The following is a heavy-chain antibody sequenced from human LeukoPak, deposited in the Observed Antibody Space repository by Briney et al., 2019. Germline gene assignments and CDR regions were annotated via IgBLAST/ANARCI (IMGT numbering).Heavy chain of an antibody. CDR1: GGSISSSSYY. CDR3: ARQSLNFWGSSCWFGP. J-gene: IGHJ5*02. Sequence: ETLSLTCTVSGGSISSSSYYWGWIRQPPGKGLEWIGSIYYSGSTYYNPSLKSRVTISVDTSKNQFSLKLSSVTAADTAVYYCARQSLNFWGSSCWFGPWGQGTLVTVSS. V-gene: IGHV4-39*01. CDR2: IYYSGST. D-gene: IGHD3-16*01.